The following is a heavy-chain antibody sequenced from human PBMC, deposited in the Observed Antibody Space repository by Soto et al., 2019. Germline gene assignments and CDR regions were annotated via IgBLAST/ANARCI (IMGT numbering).Heavy chain of an antibody. CDR3: AKGQFGDYANWFDP. J-gene: IGHJ5*02. D-gene: IGHD4-17*01. V-gene: IGHV3-30*18. CDR2: ISYDGSNK. CDR1: GFTFSSYG. Sequence: PGGSLRLSCAASGFTFSSYGMHWVRQAPGKGLEWVAVISYDGSNKYYADSVKGRFTISRDNSKNTLYLQMNSLRAEDTAVYYCAKGQFGDYANWFDPWGQGTLVTVSS.